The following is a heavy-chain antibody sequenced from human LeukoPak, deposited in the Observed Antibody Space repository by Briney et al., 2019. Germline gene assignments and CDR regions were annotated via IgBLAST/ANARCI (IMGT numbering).Heavy chain of an antibody. J-gene: IGHJ4*02. D-gene: IGHD6-13*01. Sequence: PGGSLRLSCAASGFTFSSYSMNWVRQAPGKGLEWVSYISSSSTIYYADSVKGRFTISRDNAKDTLYLQMNSLRAEDTAIYYCARVAYSSNWYIDYWGQGTLVAVSS. CDR1: GFTFSSYS. CDR2: ISSSSTI. V-gene: IGHV3-48*04. CDR3: ARVAYSSNWYIDY.